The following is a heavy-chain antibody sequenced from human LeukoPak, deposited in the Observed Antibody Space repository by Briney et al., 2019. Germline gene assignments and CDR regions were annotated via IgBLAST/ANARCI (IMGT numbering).Heavy chain of an antibody. CDR3: ARVRGGDYAFDY. Sequence: PARSLRLSCAASGFTFSNYAMHWVRQAPGKGLEWVAVISYDGSKKDYADSVKGRFTISRDNAKNSLYLQMNSLRAEDTAVYYCARVRGGDYAFDYWGQGTLVTVSS. D-gene: IGHD4-17*01. CDR2: ISYDGSKK. J-gene: IGHJ4*02. V-gene: IGHV3-30*04. CDR1: GFTFSNYA.